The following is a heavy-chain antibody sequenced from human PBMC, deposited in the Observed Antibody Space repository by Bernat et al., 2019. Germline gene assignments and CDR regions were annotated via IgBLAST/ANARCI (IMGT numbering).Heavy chain of an antibody. V-gene: IGHV3-73*02. Sequence: EVQLVESGGGLVQPGGSLKLSCAASGFTFSGSAMHWVRQASGKGLEWVGRIRSKANSYATAYAASVKGRFTISRDDSKNTAYLQMNSLKTEDTAVYYCTRHPYSRSSDSYYYYYGMDVWGQGTTVTVSS. CDR2: IRSKANSYAT. CDR3: TRHPYSRSSDSYYYYYGMDV. CDR1: GFTFSGSA. J-gene: IGHJ6*02. D-gene: IGHD6-6*01.